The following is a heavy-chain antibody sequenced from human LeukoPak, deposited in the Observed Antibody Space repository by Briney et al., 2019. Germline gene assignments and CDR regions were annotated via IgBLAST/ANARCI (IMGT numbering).Heavy chain of an antibody. V-gene: IGHV3-30*18. J-gene: IGHJ4*02. D-gene: IGHD5-24*01. CDR2: ISYDGSNK. Sequence: PGGSLRLSCAASGFTFSSSAMHWVRQAPGKGLEWVAVISYDGSNKYYADSVKGRFTISRDNSKNTLYLQMNSLRAEDTAVYYCAKDFGMATIFDYWGQGTLVTVSS. CDR1: GFTFSSSA. CDR3: AKDFGMATIFDY.